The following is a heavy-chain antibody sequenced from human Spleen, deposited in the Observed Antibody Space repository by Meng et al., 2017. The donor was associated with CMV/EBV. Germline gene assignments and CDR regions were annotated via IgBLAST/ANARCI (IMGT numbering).Heavy chain of an antibody. J-gene: IGHJ4*02. Sequence: ASVKVSCKAFGYTFSSYGISWVRQAPGQGLEWMGWTNPNNGHTGYAQNFQGRVTMTRNTSISTAYMELSSLRYEDTAVYYCVRGNWGDYWGQGTLVTVSP. CDR2: TNPNNGHT. V-gene: IGHV1-8*02. CDR3: VRGNWGDY. D-gene: IGHD7-27*01. CDR1: GYTFSSYG.